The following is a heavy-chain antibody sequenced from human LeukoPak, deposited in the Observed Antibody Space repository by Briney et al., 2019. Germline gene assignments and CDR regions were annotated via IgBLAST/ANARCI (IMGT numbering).Heavy chain of an antibody. D-gene: IGHD6-19*01. CDR3: ARPIGYSSGGFDL. Sequence: GASVNVSCKASGYTFTSYAMHWVRQAPGQRLEWMGWINAGNGNTKYSQNFQGRVTFTRDTSASTAYMELSSLRSEDTAVYYCARPIGYSSGGFDLWGRGTLVTVSS. J-gene: IGHJ2*01. CDR1: GYTFTSYA. CDR2: INAGNGNT. V-gene: IGHV1-3*01.